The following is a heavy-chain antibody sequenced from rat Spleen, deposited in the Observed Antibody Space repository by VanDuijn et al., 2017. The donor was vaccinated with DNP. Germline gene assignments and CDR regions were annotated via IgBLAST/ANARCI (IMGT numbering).Heavy chain of an antibody. CDR3: ARDLIIRDTTSAMDA. CDR2: ISSGGSS. CDR1: GFSLTKYG. D-gene: IGHD4-3*01. Sequence: QVQLKESGPGLVQPSQTLSLTCTVSGFSLTKYGISWVRQPPGKGLEWIVAISSGGSSYFNSALKSRLSISRDTSTSQVFLKMTSLQTEDTAIYYCARDLIIRDTTSAMDAWGQGTSVTVSS. J-gene: IGHJ4*01. V-gene: IGHV2-4*01.